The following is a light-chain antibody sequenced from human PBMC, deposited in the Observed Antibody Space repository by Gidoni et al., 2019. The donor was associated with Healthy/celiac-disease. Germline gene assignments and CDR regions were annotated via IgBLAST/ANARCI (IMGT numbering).Light chain of an antibody. CDR1: ALPKQY. Sequence: SYELIQPPSVSVPPGQTARITCSGDALPKQYAYWYQQKPGQAPVLVIYKDSERPSGIPERFSGSSSGTTVTLTISGVQAEGEADYYCQSADSSGTYWVFGGGTKLTVL. CDR2: KDS. V-gene: IGLV3-25*03. CDR3: QSADSSGTYWV. J-gene: IGLJ3*02.